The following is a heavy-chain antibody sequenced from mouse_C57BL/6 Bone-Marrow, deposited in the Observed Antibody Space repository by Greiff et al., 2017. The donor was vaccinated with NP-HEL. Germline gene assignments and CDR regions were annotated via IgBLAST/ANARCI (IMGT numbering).Heavy chain of an antibody. V-gene: IGHV1-18*01. Sequence: EVQLQQSGPELVKPGASVKIPCKASGYTFTDYNMDWVKQSHGKSLEWIGDINPNNGGTIYNQKFKGKATLTVDKSSSTAYMELRSLTSEDTAVYYCARNDYEGYWYFDVWGTGTTVTVSS. CDR3: ARNDYEGYWYFDV. D-gene: IGHD2-4*01. J-gene: IGHJ1*03. CDR2: INPNNGGT. CDR1: GYTFTDYN.